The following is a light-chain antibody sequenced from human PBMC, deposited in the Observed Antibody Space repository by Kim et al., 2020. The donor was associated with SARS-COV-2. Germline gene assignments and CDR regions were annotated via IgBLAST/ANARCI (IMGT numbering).Light chain of an antibody. Sequence: RVTLSCSGSNSNSGENTVIWYQHVPGTAPRLLIHTDGQRPSGVPDRFSASKAGTSASLAISGLQSEDEADYDCASWDDGLNGYVFGTGTKVTVL. CDR3: ASWDDGLNGYV. CDR2: TDG. CDR1: NSNSGENT. V-gene: IGLV1-44*01. J-gene: IGLJ1*01.